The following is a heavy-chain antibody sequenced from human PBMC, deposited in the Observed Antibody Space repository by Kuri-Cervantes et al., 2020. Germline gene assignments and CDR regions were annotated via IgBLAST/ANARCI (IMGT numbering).Heavy chain of an antibody. D-gene: IGHD6-13*01. V-gene: IGHV3-30*04. CDR1: GFTFSGSA. J-gene: IGHJ4*02. CDR3: AKDPRIAAAVEPVW. Sequence: GGSLRLSCAASGFTFSGSAMHWVRQASGKGLEWVAVISYGGSNKYYADSVKGRFTISRDNSKNTLYLQMNSLRAEDTAVYYCAKDPRIAAAVEPVWWGQGTLVTVSS. CDR2: ISYGGSNK.